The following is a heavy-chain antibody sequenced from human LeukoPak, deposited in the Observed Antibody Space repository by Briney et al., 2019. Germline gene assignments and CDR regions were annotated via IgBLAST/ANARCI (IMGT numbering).Heavy chain of an antibody. Sequence: PGGSLRLSCAASGFTFSSYGMSWVRQAPGKGLEWVSGISASGGSTYYADSVKGRFTISRDNSKNTLYLQMNSLRAEDTAVYYCAKGGYCGYDYVDYWGQGTLVTVSS. CDR3: AKGGYCGYDYVDY. J-gene: IGHJ4*02. D-gene: IGHD5-12*01. CDR2: ISASGGST. V-gene: IGHV3-23*01. CDR1: GFTFSSYG.